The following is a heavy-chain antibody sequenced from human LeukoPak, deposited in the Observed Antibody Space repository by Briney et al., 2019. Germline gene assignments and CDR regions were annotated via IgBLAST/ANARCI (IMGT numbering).Heavy chain of an antibody. Sequence: GGSLRLSCAASGFTFSDYYMSWIRQAPGKGLEWVSSISSSSSYIYYADSVKGRSTISRDNAKNSLYLQMNSLRAEDTAVYYCASKGVWFGFDYWGQGTLVTVSS. CDR2: ISSSSSYI. J-gene: IGHJ4*02. V-gene: IGHV3-11*06. CDR1: GFTFSDYY. CDR3: ASKGVWFGFDY. D-gene: IGHD3-10*01.